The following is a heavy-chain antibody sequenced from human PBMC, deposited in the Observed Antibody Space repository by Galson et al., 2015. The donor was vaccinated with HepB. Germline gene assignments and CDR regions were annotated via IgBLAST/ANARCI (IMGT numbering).Heavy chain of an antibody. CDR3: ARAPYGDPYYFDY. D-gene: IGHD4-17*01. CDR2: ITSSSTYM. V-gene: IGHV3-21*01. J-gene: IGHJ4*02. CDR1: GFTFDSHN. Sequence: SLRLSCAASGFTFDSHNMHWVRQAPGKGLEWVSSITSSSTYMFYADSVKGRSTISRDNAKSSLYLHIDSLGAEDTAIYYCARAPYGDPYYFDYWGQGTLVTASS.